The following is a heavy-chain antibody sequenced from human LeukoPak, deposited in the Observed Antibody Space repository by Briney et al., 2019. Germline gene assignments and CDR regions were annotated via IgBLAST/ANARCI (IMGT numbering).Heavy chain of an antibody. Sequence: SETLSLTCTVSGGSISSSRYYWDWIRQPPGKGLEWIGSIYFSGRTYYNPSLKSRVTISVDTSKSQFSLRLSSVTAADTAVYYCARQDRWELLSFDYWGQGTLVTVSS. CDR3: ARQDRWELLSFDY. J-gene: IGHJ4*02. D-gene: IGHD1-26*01. CDR2: IYFSGRT. CDR1: GGSISSSRYY. V-gene: IGHV4-39*01.